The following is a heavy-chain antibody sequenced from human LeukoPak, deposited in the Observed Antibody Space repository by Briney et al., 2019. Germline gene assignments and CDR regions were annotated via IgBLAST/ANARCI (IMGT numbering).Heavy chain of an antibody. V-gene: IGHV4-38-2*01. J-gene: IGHJ3*01. CDR1: GFSISSGYY. D-gene: IGHD3-16*01. Sequence: SETLALTCAVSGFSISSGYYWGWTRQPPGKGLEWNGTGTIHNGESAYYNSALEGRATISVDTSSNQFSLELTSVTAADTAVYYCARQRGIRIDCRWALREAFDFWGQGTMVSVSS. CDR2: GTIHNGESA. CDR3: ARQRGIRIDCRWALREAFDF.